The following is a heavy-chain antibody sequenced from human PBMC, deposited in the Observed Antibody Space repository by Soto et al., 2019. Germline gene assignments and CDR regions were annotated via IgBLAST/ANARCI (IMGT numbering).Heavy chain of an antibody. D-gene: IGHD3-3*01. CDR3: ARNPRPYYDFWSGYMEHFDY. J-gene: IGHJ4*02. Sequence: EVQLVESGGGLVQPGGSLRLSCAASGFTFSSYWMHWVRQAPGKGLVWVSRINGDGSSTSYADSVKGRFTISRDNAKNTLYLQMNSLRAEDTAVYYCARNPRPYYDFWSGYMEHFDYWGQGTLVTVSS. CDR1: GFTFSSYW. CDR2: INGDGSST. V-gene: IGHV3-74*01.